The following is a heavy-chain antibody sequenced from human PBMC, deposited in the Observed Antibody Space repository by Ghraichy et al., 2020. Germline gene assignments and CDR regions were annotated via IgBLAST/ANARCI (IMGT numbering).Heavy chain of an antibody. Sequence: GESLNISCVDSGFTFSGYSMNWVRQSPGKGLEWISYITSSSRTTSYADSVQGRFTISRDNAQNSLYLQMNSLRDEDTAVYYCARGSTVVRFYYYDGMDVWGQGTTVTVSS. J-gene: IGHJ6*02. CDR1: GFTFSGYS. D-gene: IGHD4-23*01. CDR2: ITSSSRTT. CDR3: ARGSTVVRFYYYDGMDV. V-gene: IGHV3-48*02.